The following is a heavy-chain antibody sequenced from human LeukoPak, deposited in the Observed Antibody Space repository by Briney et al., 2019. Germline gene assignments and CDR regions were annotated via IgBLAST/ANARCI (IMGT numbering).Heavy chain of an antibody. D-gene: IGHD2-2*01. CDR1: GFTFSSYE. J-gene: IGHJ6*02. CDR2: ISSSGSTI. Sequence: GGSLRLSCAASGFTFSSYEMNWVRQAPGKGLEWVSYISSSGSTIYYADSVKGRFTISRDNAKNLLYLQMNGLRAEDTAVYYCARVGQYQLLSSLLNYYYGMDVWGQGTTVTVSS. V-gene: IGHV3-48*03. CDR3: ARVGQYQLLSSLLNYYYGMDV.